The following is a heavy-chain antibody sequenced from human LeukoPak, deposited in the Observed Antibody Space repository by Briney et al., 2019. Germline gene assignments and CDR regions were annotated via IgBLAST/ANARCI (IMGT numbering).Heavy chain of an antibody. CDR1: GYTFIGYY. Sequence: ASVKVSLTASGYTFIGYYLHWVRQAPGQGLEWMGWISPNSGDTKYSEKFQGRVTMTRDTSIDTAYLDLSRLRSDDTAVYYCARDREHYYGSERYSRWFAPWGQGTLVTVSS. V-gene: IGHV1-2*02. J-gene: IGHJ5*02. D-gene: IGHD3-10*01. CDR3: ARDREHYYGSERYSRWFAP. CDR2: ISPNSGDT.